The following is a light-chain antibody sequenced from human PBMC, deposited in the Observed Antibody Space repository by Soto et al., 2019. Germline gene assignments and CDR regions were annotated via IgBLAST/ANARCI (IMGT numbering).Light chain of an antibody. V-gene: IGKV3-15*01. CDR1: QSVSNN. CDR3: QQYNSWPRT. J-gene: IGKJ1*01. CDR2: SVS. Sequence: EIVMTQSPATLSVSPGERATLSCRASQSVSNNFAWYQLKPGQAPRLLIYSVSTRATGIPARFSGSGSGTEFTLTISSLQSEDFAVYYCQQYNSWPRTFGQGTKVEFK.